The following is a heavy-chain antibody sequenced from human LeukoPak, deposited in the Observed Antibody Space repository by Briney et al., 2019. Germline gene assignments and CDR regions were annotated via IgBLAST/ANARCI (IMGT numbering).Heavy chain of an antibody. CDR2: ISSSGITI. CDR1: GFSFTDYY. CDR3: ARAVVVIGATPNY. V-gene: IGHV3-11*01. Sequence: KPGGSLRLSCAASGFSFTDYYMTWICQAPGMGLEWVSYISSSGITIYYGDSVKGRFTISRDNTKNSLYLQMTSLRAEDTAIYYCARAVVVIGATPNYWGQGTLVTVSS. D-gene: IGHD2-15*01. J-gene: IGHJ4*02.